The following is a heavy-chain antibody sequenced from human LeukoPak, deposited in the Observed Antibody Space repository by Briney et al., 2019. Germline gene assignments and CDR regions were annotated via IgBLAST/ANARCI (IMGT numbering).Heavy chain of an antibody. V-gene: IGHV3-9*01. CDR2: ISWNSGSI. J-gene: IGHJ4*02. Sequence: GRSLRLSCAASGFTFDDYAMHWVRQAPGKGLEWVSGISWNSGSIGYADSVKGRFTISRDNAKNSLFLQMNSLRAEDTALYYCAKDRGGGTGTDFDCWGQGTLVTVSS. CDR3: AKDRGGGTGTDFDC. CDR1: GFTFDDYA. D-gene: IGHD1-7*01.